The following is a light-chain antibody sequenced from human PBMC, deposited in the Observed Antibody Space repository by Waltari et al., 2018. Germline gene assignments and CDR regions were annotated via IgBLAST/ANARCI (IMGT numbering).Light chain of an antibody. CDR2: DDR. CDR1: NIGGKS. J-gene: IGLJ2*01. CDR3: KVWDSSSDHVI. Sequence: SYVLTQPPSVSVAPGQTARITCGGDNIGGKSVHWYQQKPGQAPVLVIYDDRDRPSNGPDRFTGSNSGDTATRAIGRVEAGGEADYYCKVWDSSSDHVIFGGGTKVTV. V-gene: IGLV3-21*02.